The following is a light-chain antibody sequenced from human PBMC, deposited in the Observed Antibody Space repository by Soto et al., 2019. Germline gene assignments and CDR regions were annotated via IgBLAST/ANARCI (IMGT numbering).Light chain of an antibody. CDR3: QRYSSYPLT. J-gene: IGKJ4*01. Sequence: DIQMTQSPSTLSASVGDRGTITCRASQSISSWVAWFQQKPGKAPKLLIYDASNLETWVPSRFSGSESGTEFTLTISSLQPDDFATYYCQRYSSYPLTFGGGTKVEVK. V-gene: IGKV1-5*01. CDR2: DAS. CDR1: QSISSW.